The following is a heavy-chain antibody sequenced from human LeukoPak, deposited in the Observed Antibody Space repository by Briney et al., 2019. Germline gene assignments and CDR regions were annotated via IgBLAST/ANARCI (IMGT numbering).Heavy chain of an antibody. D-gene: IGHD3-10*02. Sequence: GGSLRLSCAASGFTFSSYEMNWVRQAPGKGLEWVSYISSSGSTIYYADSVKGRFTIPRDNAKNSLYLQMNSLRAEDTAVYYCAELGITMIGCVWGKGNTVTISS. CDR2: ISSSGSTI. CDR3: AELGITMIGCV. CDR1: GFTFSSYE. J-gene: IGHJ6*04. V-gene: IGHV3-48*03.